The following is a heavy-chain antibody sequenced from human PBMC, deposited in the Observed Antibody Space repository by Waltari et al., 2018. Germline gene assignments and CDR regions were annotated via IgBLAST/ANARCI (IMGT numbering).Heavy chain of an antibody. CDR2: AFRNGNT. D-gene: IGHD2-2*01. J-gene: IGHJ6*02. Sequence: QVQLQESGPGLVRPSETLSLMCTVSGYSITSGHFWGWIRQPPGRGLEWVGSAFRNGNTDYASSLKSRVTISVDTSTNRFSLILTSVTAADTAIYYCVRDSFTVLMPPAAPDSYYGLDVWGQETAVTVSS. CDR1: GYSITSGHF. V-gene: IGHV4-38-2*02. CDR3: VRDSFTVLMPPAAPDSYYGLDV.